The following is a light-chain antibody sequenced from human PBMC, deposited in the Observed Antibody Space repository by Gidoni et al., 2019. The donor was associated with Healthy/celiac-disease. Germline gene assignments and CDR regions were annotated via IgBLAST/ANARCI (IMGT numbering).Light chain of an antibody. J-gene: IGKJ1*01. CDR2: GAS. CDR3: QQYNNWPPWT. CDR1: QSVSSN. Sequence: EIVMTPSPATLSVSPGERATLSCRASQSVSSNLAWYQQKPGQAPRLLIYGASTRATGIPARFSGSGYGTEFTLTISSLKSEDFAVYYCQQYNNWPPWTFGQGTKVEIK. V-gene: IGKV3-15*01.